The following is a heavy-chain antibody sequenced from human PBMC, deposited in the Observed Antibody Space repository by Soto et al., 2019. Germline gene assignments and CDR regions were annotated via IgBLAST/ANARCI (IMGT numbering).Heavy chain of an antibody. J-gene: IGHJ4*02. Sequence: ASVKVSCKASGYTFTSYGIRWVRQAPGQGLERMGWISAYNGNTNYAQKFQGRVTMTTDTSASTAYMELSSLRSEDTAVYYCARSIVVVTAADYWGQGTLVTVSS. D-gene: IGHD2-21*02. CDR3: ARSIVVVTAADY. CDR2: ISAYNGNT. CDR1: GYTFTSYG. V-gene: IGHV1-18*01.